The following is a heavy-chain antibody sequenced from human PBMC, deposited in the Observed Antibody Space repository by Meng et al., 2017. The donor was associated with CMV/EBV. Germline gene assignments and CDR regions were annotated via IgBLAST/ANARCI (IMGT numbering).Heavy chain of an antibody. CDR2: INHSGST. D-gene: IGHD3/OR15-3a*01. Sequence: GSLRLSCAVYGGSFSGYYWSWIRQPPGKGLEWIGEINHSGSTNYNPSLKSRVTISVDTSKNQFSLKLSSVTAADTAVYYCARVWTGNWGQGTLVTVPQ. V-gene: IGHV4-34*01. J-gene: IGHJ4*02. CDR3: ARVWTGN. CDR1: GGSFSGYY.